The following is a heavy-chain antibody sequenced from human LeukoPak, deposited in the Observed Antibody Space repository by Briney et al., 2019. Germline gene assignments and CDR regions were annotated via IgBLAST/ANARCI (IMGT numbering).Heavy chain of an antibody. D-gene: IGHD4-23*01. V-gene: IGHV1-69*06. CDR1: GGTFSSYA. Sequence: SVKVSCKASGGTFSSYAISWVRQAPGQGLEWMGRIIPIFGTANYAQKFQGRVTITADKSTSTAYMELSSLRSEDTAVYYCARGRSDYGGNFYFDYWGQGTLVTVSS. CDR2: IIPIFGTA. CDR3: ARGRSDYGGNFYFDY. J-gene: IGHJ4*02.